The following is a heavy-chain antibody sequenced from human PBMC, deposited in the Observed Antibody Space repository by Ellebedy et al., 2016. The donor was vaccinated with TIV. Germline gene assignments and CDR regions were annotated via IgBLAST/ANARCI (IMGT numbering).Heavy chain of an antibody. J-gene: IGHJ6*02. CDR3: ARDSSSSVHYYYGMDV. V-gene: IGHV3-21*01. CDR2: ISSSSSYI. CDR1: GFTFSSYS. D-gene: IGHD6-6*01. Sequence: GESLKISCAASGFTFSSYSMNWVRQAPGKGLEWVSSISSSSSYIYYADSVKGRFTISRDNAKNSLYLQMNSLRAEDTAVYYCARDSSSSVHYYYGMDVWGQGTTVTVSS.